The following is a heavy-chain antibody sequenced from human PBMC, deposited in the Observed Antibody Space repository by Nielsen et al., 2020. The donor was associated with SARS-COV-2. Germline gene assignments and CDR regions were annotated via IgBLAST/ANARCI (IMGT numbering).Heavy chain of an antibody. CDR3: AKIHTAMVPTDY. CDR2: ISWNSGSI. CDR1: GFTFSSSA. D-gene: IGHD5-18*01. J-gene: IGHJ4*02. Sequence: GGSLRLSCAASGFTFSSSAMVWVRQAPGKGLEWVSGISWNSGSIGYADSVKGRFTISRDNAKNSLYLQMNSLRAEDTALYYCAKIHTAMVPTDYWGQGTLVTVSS. V-gene: IGHV3-9*01.